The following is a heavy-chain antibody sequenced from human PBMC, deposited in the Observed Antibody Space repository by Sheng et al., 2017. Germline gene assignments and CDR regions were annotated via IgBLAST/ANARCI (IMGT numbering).Heavy chain of an antibody. CDR3: ARDIANGKFDP. Sequence: QVRLVQSGSEMKEPGTSVIVSCTASGYSFSNHALSWLRKAPGQGPEWMGGIIPIFRSTNYAQKFQGRVTISADESTSTAYMEMRSLRSEDTAIYYCARDIANGKFDPWGQGTQVIVSS. J-gene: IGHJ5*02. CDR2: IIPIFRST. D-gene: IGHD2-8*01. CDR1: GYSFSNHA. V-gene: IGHV1-69*13.